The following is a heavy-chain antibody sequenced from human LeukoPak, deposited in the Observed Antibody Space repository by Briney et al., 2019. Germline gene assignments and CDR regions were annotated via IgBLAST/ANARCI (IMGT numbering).Heavy chain of an antibody. CDR1: GGSISSGGYY. CDR2: IYYSGST. Sequence: SETLSLTCTVSGGSISSGGYYWSWVRQHPGRGLEWIGYIYYSGSTYYNPSRKSRVTISVDTSKNQFSRKLSAVTAADTAVYYCASGSLQGWFDPWGQGTLVTVSS. D-gene: IGHD4-11*01. CDR3: ASGSLQGWFDP. V-gene: IGHV4-31*03. J-gene: IGHJ5*02.